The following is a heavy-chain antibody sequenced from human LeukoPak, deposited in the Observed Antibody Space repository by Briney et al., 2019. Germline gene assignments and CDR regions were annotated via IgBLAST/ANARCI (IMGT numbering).Heavy chain of an antibody. CDR2: ISGSGSST. Sequence: GGSLRLSCAASGFTFSCYEMNWVRQAPGKGLEWVSGISGSGSSTFYADSVKGRFTISRDNSKNTLYLQMNSLRAEDTAVYYCAKRGTVASAGTWGQGTLVTVSS. D-gene: IGHD6-13*01. CDR3: AKRGTVASAGT. J-gene: IGHJ5*02. CDR1: GFTFSCYE. V-gene: IGHV3-23*01.